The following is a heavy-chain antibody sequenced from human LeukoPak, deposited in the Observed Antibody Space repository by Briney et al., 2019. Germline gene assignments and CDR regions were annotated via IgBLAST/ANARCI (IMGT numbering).Heavy chain of an antibody. Sequence: PGGSLRLSCAASGFTFSSYGMHWVRQAPGKGLEWVAFIRYDGNNKYYADSVKGRFTISRDNAKNSLYLHMNSLRVEDTAVYYCVGEWEQLRWGQGTLVTVSS. V-gene: IGHV3-30*02. J-gene: IGHJ4*02. CDR3: VGEWEQLR. CDR1: GFTFSSYG. CDR2: IRYDGNNK. D-gene: IGHD1-26*01.